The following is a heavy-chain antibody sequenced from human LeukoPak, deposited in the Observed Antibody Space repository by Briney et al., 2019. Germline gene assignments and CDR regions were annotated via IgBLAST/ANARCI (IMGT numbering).Heavy chain of an antibody. CDR3: ARGAELLWFGEPKYFDY. V-gene: IGHV4-59*01. J-gene: IGHJ4*02. CDR1: GGSISSYY. D-gene: IGHD3-10*01. CDR2: IYYSGST. Sequence: SETLSLTCTVSGGSISSYYWSWIRQPPGKGLEWIGYIYYSGSTNYNPSLKSRVTISVDTSKNQFSLKLSSVTAADTAVYYCARGAELLWFGEPKYFDYWGQGTLVTVSS.